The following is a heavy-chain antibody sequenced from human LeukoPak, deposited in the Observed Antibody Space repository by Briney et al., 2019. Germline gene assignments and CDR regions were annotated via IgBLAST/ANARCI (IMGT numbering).Heavy chain of an antibody. CDR1: GFTFDNYA. Sequence: GRSLRPSCAASGFTFDNYAMHWVRQAPGKGLEWLSIISWNSGYIGYADSVKGRFTISRDNARKSLDLQMNSLRAEDTAFYYCAKVRGTYSSGYFFDYWGQGTLVTVSS. J-gene: IGHJ4*02. CDR3: AKVRGTYSSGYFFDY. D-gene: IGHD6-19*01. V-gene: IGHV3-9*01. CDR2: ISWNSGYI.